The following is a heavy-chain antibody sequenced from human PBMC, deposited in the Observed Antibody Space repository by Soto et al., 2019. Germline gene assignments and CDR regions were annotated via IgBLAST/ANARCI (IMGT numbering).Heavy chain of an antibody. Sequence: EVRLVESGGGLIQPGGSLRLSCAASGFTVSTNYMNWFRQAPGKGLEWVSIIYSGGSTYYADSVKGRFTISRDNSKNTLYLQMNSLRAEDTAVYYCARGRDGYTWERFDYWGQGTLVTVSS. CDR2: IYSGGST. CDR1: GFTVSTNY. D-gene: IGHD5-12*01. J-gene: IGHJ4*02. V-gene: IGHV3-53*01. CDR3: ARGRDGYTWERFDY.